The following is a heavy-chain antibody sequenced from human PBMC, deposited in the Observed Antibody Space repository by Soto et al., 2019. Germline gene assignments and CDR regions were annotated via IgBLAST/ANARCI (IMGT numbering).Heavy chain of an antibody. D-gene: IGHD3-16*01. J-gene: IGHJ5*02. CDR2: VYFSGST. CDR3: ARIPVDTYMIYWSDP. V-gene: IGHV4-61*08. CDR1: GDSVSSGDYY. Sequence: SETLSLTCSVSGDSVSSGDYYWSWIRQPPGKGLEWIGHVYFSGSTNYIPSLKSRLTMSVDTATNQFSLKLNSVTAADTAVYYCARIPVDTYMIYWSDPWGQGTQVTVSS.